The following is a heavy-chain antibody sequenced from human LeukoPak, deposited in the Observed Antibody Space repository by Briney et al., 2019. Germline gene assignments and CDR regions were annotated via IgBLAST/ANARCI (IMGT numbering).Heavy chain of an antibody. J-gene: IGHJ4*02. D-gene: IGHD3-22*01. V-gene: IGHV3-15*01. CDR2: IKSKTDGGTT. CDR3: TTDQYSGTMTFDH. Sequence: GGSLRLSCAASGFTFSNAWMNWVRQAPGKGLEWVGRIKSKTDGGTTDYAAPVKGRFIISRDDSKNTLYLQMNSLKTEDTAIYYCTTDQYSGTMTFDHWGQGTLVTVSS. CDR1: GFTFSNAW.